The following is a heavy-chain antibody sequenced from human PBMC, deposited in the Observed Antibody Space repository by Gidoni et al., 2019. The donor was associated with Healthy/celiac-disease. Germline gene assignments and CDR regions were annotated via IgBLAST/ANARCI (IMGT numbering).Heavy chain of an antibody. CDR3: ARGPYYDILTGYWGLDY. CDR2: IIPIFGTA. J-gene: IGHJ4*02. V-gene: IGHV1-69*01. Sequence: QVQLVQSGAEVKKPGSSVKVSCKASGGTFSSYAISWVRQVPGQGLEWMGGIIPIFGTANYAQKFQGRVTITADESTSTAYMELSSLRSEDTAVYYCARGPYYDILTGYWGLDYWGQGTLVTVSS. CDR1: GGTFSSYA. D-gene: IGHD3-9*01.